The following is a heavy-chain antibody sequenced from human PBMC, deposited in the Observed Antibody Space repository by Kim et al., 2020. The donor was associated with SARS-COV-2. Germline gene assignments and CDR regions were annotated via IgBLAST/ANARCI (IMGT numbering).Heavy chain of an antibody. J-gene: IGHJ5*02. CDR3: TRALNYYGSSANYWFDH. V-gene: IGHV4-4*07. CDR1: GGSISNYF. Sequence: SETLSLTCTVSGGSISNYFWTWIRQPAGKGLEWIGRIYTTGNTDYNPSLKSRVTMSIDTSKNQFSLKLSSVTAADTAVYYCTRALNYYGSSANYWFDHWGQGTLVTVSS. D-gene: IGHD3-22*01. CDR2: IYTTGNT.